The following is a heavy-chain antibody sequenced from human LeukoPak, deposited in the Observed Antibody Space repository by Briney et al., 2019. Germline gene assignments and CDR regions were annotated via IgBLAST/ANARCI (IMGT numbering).Heavy chain of an antibody. CDR1: GGTFSSYA. Sequence: GASVKVSCKASGGTFSSYAISWVRQAPGQGLEWMGGIIPIFGTANYAQKFQGRVTITADKSTSTAYMELSRLRSDDTAVYYCARGRQLVQGDWFDPWGQGTLVTVSS. CDR3: ARGRQLVQGDWFDP. CDR2: IIPIFGTA. D-gene: IGHD6-13*01. J-gene: IGHJ5*02. V-gene: IGHV1-69*06.